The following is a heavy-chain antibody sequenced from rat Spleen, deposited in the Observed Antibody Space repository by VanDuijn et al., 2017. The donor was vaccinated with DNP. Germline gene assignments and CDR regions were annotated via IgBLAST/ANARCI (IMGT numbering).Heavy chain of an antibody. CDR3: TTHTTAAGY. J-gene: IGHJ2*01. CDR2: ISYDGTRT. Sequence: EVQLVESGGGLVQPGRSLKLSCAASGFTFSDYYMAWVRQAPTKGLEWVAYISYDGTRTYYRDSVKGRFTISRDIAKDTLYLQMDSLKSEDTATYYCTTHTTAAGYWGQGVMVTVSS. V-gene: IGHV5-20*01. CDR1: GFTFSDYY. D-gene: IGHD1-6*01.